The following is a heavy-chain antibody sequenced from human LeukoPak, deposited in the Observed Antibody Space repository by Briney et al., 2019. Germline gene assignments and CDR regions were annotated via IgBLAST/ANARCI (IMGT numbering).Heavy chain of an antibody. V-gene: IGHV1-2*02. Sequence: ASVKVSCKASGHTFTGYYMHWVRQAPGQGLEWMGWINPNSGGTNYAQKFQGRVTMTRDTSISTAYMELSRLRSDDTAVCYCARQYHTPYNWFDPWGQGTLVTVSS. CDR3: ARQYHTPYNWFDP. CDR1: GHTFTGYY. J-gene: IGHJ5*02. D-gene: IGHD2-2*01. CDR2: INPNSGGT.